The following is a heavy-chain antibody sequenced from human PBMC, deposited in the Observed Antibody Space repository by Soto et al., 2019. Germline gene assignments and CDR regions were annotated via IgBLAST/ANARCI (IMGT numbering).Heavy chain of an antibody. CDR3: ARDPDTAMVIYYYGMDV. D-gene: IGHD5-18*01. Sequence: GGSLRLSCEASGFIFSNYWMNWVRQAPGKGLEWLANIKKDGSEKYYVDSAKGRFTISRDNAKNSLYLQMDSLRAEDTAVYFCARDPDTAMVIYYYGMDVWGQGTTVTVSS. CDR2: IKKDGSEK. V-gene: IGHV3-7*01. CDR1: GFIFSNYW. J-gene: IGHJ6*02.